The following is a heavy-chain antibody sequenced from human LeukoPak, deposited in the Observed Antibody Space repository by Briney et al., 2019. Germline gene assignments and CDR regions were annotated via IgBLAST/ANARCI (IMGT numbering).Heavy chain of an antibody. Sequence: SETLSLTCTVSGGSISSYYWSWIRQPAGKGLEWIGRIYTSGSTNYNPSLKSRVTMSVDTSKNQFSLILSTLTAADTAVYYCARCRYSSTYRHSFDIWGHGAMVTVSS. CDR3: ARCRYSSTYRHSFDI. CDR2: IYTSGST. D-gene: IGHD1-26*01. CDR1: GGSISSYY. J-gene: IGHJ3*02. V-gene: IGHV4-4*07.